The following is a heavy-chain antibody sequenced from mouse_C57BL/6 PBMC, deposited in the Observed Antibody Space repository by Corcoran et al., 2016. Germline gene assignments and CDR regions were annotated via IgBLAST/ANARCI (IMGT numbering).Heavy chain of an antibody. V-gene: IGHV9-3*01. J-gene: IGHJ2*01. CDR2: INTYSGVP. D-gene: IGHD2-3*01. CDR1: GYTFTTYG. Sequence: QIQLVQSGPELKKPGAPVKISCKASGYTFTTYGMRWVKQAPGKGLKWLGWINTYSGVPTYADDFKGRFAFSLETSASTAYLQINNLKNEDTATYFCARHDGYYKYYFDYWGQGTTLTVSS. CDR3: ARHDGYYKYYFDY.